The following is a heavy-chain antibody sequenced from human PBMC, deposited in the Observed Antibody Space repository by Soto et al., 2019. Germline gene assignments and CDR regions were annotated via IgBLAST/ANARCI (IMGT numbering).Heavy chain of an antibody. CDR3: ARETRGYSYVQTSEGMDV. Sequence: GGSLRLSCAASGFTFSSYAMHWVRQAPGKGLEWVAVISYDGSNKYYADTVKGRFTISRDNSKNTLYLQMNSLRAEDTAVYYCARETRGYSYVQTSEGMDVWGQGTTVTVSS. CDR2: ISYDGSNK. CDR1: GFTFSSYA. D-gene: IGHD5-18*01. J-gene: IGHJ6*02. V-gene: IGHV3-30-3*01.